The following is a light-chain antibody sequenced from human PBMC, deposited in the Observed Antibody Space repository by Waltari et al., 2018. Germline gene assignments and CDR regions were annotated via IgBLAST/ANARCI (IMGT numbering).Light chain of an antibody. Sequence: QSPLTQPASVSGSPGQSITISCTGTSSVVGAYNYVSWYQQHPGKAPKLMIFDVTKRPSGDSTRISDTRSGNTATLTISENESDYYCSSYISSSTLEQFGGGTSLTVL. CDR1: SSVVGAYNY. J-gene: IGLJ2*01. V-gene: IGLV2-14*03. CDR3: SSYISSSTLEQ. CDR2: DVT.